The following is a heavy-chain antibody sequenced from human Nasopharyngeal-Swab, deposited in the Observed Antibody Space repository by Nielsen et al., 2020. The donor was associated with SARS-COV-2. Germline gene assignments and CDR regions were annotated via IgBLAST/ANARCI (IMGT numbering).Heavy chain of an antibody. CDR1: GDSVSSNTAA. CDR2: PYYRSMWNN. Sequence: SETLSLTCAISGDSVSSNTAAWNWIRQSPSRGLEWLGRPYYRSMWNNDYAVSVRGRITINPDPSKNQFSLQLNSVTPEDTAVYYCARIAVAVSPVWGQGTLVTVSS. J-gene: IGHJ4*02. CDR3: ARIAVAVSPV. D-gene: IGHD6-19*01. V-gene: IGHV6-1*01.